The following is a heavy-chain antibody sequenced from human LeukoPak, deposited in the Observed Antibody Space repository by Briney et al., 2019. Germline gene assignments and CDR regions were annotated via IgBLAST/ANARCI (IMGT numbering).Heavy chain of an antibody. D-gene: IGHD3-22*01. Sequence: GGSLRLSCAASGFSFSSYEMNWVRQAPGKGLEWVSYISSSGSTIYYADSVKGRFTISRDNTKNSLYLQMNSLRAEVTALYYCARNFGGGDSSGPYYWGQGTLVTVSS. CDR2: ISSSGSTI. CDR3: ARNFGGGDSSGPYY. V-gene: IGHV3-48*03. CDR1: GFSFSSYE. J-gene: IGHJ4*02.